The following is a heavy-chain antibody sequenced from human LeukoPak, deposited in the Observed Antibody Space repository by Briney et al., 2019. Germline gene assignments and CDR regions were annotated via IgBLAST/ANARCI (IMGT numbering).Heavy chain of an antibody. D-gene: IGHD6-13*01. CDR2: IKQDGSEK. CDR1: GFTFSSYW. V-gene: IGHV3-7*03. CDR3: ARATYSSSWYGSVY. Sequence: PGGSLRLSCAASGFTFSSYWMSWVRQAPGKGLEWMANIKQDGSEKYYVDSVKGRFTISRDNAKNSLYLQMNSLRAEDTALYYCARATYSSSWYGSVYWGQGTLVTVSS. J-gene: IGHJ4*02.